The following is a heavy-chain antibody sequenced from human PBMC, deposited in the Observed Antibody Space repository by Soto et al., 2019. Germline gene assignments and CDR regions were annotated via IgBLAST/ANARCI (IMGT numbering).Heavy chain of an antibody. CDR3: AREGGDLVQVPYY. D-gene: IGHD1-26*01. J-gene: IGHJ4*02. CDR2: IYYNGDT. CDR1: GVSIHRGDYY. Sequence: QVRLQESGPKLVRPSQTLSLTCSVSGVSIHRGDYYWRWIRQSPGRGLEWIGYIYYNGDTNYNPSLGSRVTMSVDTSKSQFFLELQSVVAADTAVDFCAREGGDLVQVPYYWGQGTLITVSS. V-gene: IGHV4-30-4*01.